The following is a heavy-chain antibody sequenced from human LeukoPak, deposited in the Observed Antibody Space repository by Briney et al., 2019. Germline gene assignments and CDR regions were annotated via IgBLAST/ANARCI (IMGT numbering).Heavy chain of an antibody. V-gene: IGHV3-48*01. CDR2: ISSGSSVI. CDR1: GFTFSSYS. J-gene: IGHJ5*02. CDR3: ARSRDVGPPNWFDP. Sequence: GGSLRLSCAASGFTFSSYSMNWVRQAPGKGLEWLSHISSGSSVIYYADSVKGRSTISRDNAKNSLYLQLNSLRVEDTAVYYCARSRDVGPPNWFDPWGQGTLVTVSS. D-gene: IGHD5-24*01.